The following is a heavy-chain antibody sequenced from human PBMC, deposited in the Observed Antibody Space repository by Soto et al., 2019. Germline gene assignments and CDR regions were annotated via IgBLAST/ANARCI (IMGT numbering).Heavy chain of an antibody. CDR3: ARPGGSPQNYYCYGMDV. V-gene: IGHV5-10-1*01. CDR2: IDPGDSYT. D-gene: IGHD3-10*01. CDR1: GYSFTSYW. Sequence: PGESLKISCKGSGYSFTSYWISWVRQMPGKGLELMGRIDPGDSYTNYSPSFQGHVTISADKSISTAYLQWSSLKASDTAMYYCARPGGSPQNYYCYGMDVWGQGTTLNVSS. J-gene: IGHJ6*02.